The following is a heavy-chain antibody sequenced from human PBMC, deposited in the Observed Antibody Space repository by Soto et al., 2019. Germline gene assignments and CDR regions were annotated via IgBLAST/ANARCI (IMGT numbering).Heavy chain of an antibody. V-gene: IGHV4-59*01. CDR3: ARGDGTNGVCSPKDYYYMDV. D-gene: IGHD2-8*01. Sequence: SETLSLTCTVSGGSISSYYWSWIRQPPGKGLEWIGYIYYSGSTNYNPSLKSRVTISVDTSKNQFSLKLSSVTAADTAVYYCARGDGTNGVCSPKDYYYMDVWGKGTTVTVSS. CDR1: GGSISSYY. CDR2: IYYSGST. J-gene: IGHJ6*03.